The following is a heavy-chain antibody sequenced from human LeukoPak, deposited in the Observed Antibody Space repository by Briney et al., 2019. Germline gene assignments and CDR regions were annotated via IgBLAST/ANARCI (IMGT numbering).Heavy chain of an antibody. CDR1: GGSISSYY. J-gene: IGHJ4*02. CDR3: ARDRLGYSGYGPFDY. CDR2: IYYSGST. V-gene: IGHV4-59*01. D-gene: IGHD5-12*01. Sequence: PSETLSLTCTVSGGSISSYYWSWIRQPPGKGLEWIGYIYYSGSTNYNPSLKSRVTISVDTSKNQFSLKLSSVTAADTAVYYCARDRLGYSGYGPFDYWGQGTLVTVSS.